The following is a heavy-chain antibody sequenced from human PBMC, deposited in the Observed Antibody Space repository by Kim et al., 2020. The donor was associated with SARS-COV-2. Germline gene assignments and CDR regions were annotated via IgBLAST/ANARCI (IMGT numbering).Heavy chain of an antibody. J-gene: IGHJ4*02. Sequence: YYAEYVRGRFTVSRDNSKNTVYLQMNTLRDEDSSVYYCVIIRGYTSGSFDYWGQGILVTVSS. D-gene: IGHD5-18*01. V-gene: IGHV3-64D*06. CDR3: VIIRGYTSGSFDY.